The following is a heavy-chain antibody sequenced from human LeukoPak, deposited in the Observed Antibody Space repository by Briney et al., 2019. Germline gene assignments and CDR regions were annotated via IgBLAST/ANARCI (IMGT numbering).Heavy chain of an antibody. D-gene: IGHD6-13*01. Sequence: SETLSLTCTVSGGSISSYYWSWIRQPPGKGLEWIGYIYYSGSTNYNPSLKSRVTISVDTSKNQFSLKLSSVTAANTAVYYCARGVGIAAPFWGQGTLVTVSS. CDR3: ARGVGIAAPF. J-gene: IGHJ4*02. V-gene: IGHV4-59*12. CDR2: IYYSGST. CDR1: GGSISSYY.